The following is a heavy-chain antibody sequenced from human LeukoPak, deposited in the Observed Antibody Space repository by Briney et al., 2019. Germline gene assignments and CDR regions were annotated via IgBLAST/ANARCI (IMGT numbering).Heavy chain of an antibody. Sequence: SETLSLTCTVSGGSISSYYWSWIRQPPGKGLEWIGYIYYSGGTNYNPSVKSRVTISVDTSKNQFSLKLSSVTAADTAVYYCARRAAAVGTYYMDVWGKGTTVTVSS. CDR3: ARRAAAVGTYYMDV. D-gene: IGHD6-13*01. CDR2: IYYSGGT. J-gene: IGHJ6*03. V-gene: IGHV4-59*01. CDR1: GGSISSYY.